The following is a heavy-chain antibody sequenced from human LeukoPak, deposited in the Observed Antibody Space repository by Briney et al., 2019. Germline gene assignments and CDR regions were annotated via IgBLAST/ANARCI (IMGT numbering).Heavy chain of an antibody. V-gene: IGHV3-66*01. CDR1: GFTVSSNY. CDR2: IYSGGST. CDR3: ARALVGAFDY. D-gene: IGHD1-26*01. J-gene: IGHJ4*02. Sequence: PGGSLRLSCAASGFTVSSNYMSWVRQAPGKGLEWVSVIYSGGSTYYADSVKGRFTISRDNSKNTLYLQMNSLRAEGTAVYYCARALVGAFDYWGQGTLVTVSS.